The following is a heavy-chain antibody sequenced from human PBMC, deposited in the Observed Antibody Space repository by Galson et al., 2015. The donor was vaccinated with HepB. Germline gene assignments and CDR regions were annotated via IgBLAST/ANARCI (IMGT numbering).Heavy chain of an antibody. Sequence: SLRLSCAASGFTFSSYAMHWVRQAPGKGLEWVAVISYDGSNKYYADSVKGRFTISRDNSKNTLYLQMNSLRAEDTAVYYCARDLLLDYYDSSGYLDYWGQGTLVTVSS. V-gene: IGHV3-30-3*01. CDR3: ARDLLLDYYDSSGYLDY. J-gene: IGHJ4*02. D-gene: IGHD3-22*01. CDR1: GFTFSSYA. CDR2: ISYDGSNK.